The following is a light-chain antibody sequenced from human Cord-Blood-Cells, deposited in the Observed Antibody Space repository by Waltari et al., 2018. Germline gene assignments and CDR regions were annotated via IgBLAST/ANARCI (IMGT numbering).Light chain of an antibody. CDR3: SSYTSSSTLYV. CDR2: DVS. Sequence: QSALTQPASASGSPGQSITISCTGTSSDVGGYNYVSWYQQHPRKAPKLMMYDVSNRPSGVSSRFSGSKSGNTACLTISGLQAEDEADYYCSSYTSSSTLYVCGTGTKVTVL. CDR1: SSDVGGYNY. J-gene: IGLJ1*01. V-gene: IGLV2-14*01.